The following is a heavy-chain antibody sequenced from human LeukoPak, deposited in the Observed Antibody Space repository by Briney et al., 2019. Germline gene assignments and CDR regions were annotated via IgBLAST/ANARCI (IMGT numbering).Heavy chain of an antibody. CDR1: GFTFDDYA. V-gene: IGHV3-9*01. J-gene: IGHJ4*02. CDR3: AKEAPTAGGFDY. D-gene: IGHD4-17*01. Sequence: GRSLRLSCAASGFTFDDYAMHWVRQAPGKGLEWVSGISWNSGSIAYADSVKGRFTISRDNAKNSLYLQMNSLRAEDTALYYCAKEAPTAGGFDYWGQGTLDSVSS. CDR2: ISWNSGSI.